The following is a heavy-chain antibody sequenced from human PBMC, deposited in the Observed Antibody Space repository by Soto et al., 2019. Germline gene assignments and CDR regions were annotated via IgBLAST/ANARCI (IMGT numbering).Heavy chain of an antibody. D-gene: IGHD6-19*01. Sequence: EVQLVESGGGLVQPGGSLRLSCAASGFTFSSYEMNWVRQAPGKGLEWVSYISSSGSTIYYADSVKGRFTISRDNAKNSLYRKMNSLRAEDTGVYYCARGQYSSGGGYFDYWGQETLVTVSS. V-gene: IGHV3-48*03. J-gene: IGHJ4*02. CDR2: ISSSGSTI. CDR3: ARGQYSSGGGYFDY. CDR1: GFTFSSYE.